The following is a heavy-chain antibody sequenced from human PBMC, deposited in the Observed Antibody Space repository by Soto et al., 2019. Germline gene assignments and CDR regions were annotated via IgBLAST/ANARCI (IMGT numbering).Heavy chain of an antibody. D-gene: IGHD6-13*01. CDR2: IDPSDSYT. J-gene: IGHJ3*02. Sequence: GESLKISCKGSGYSFTSYWISWVRQMPGKGLEWMGRIDPSDSYTNYSPSFQGHVTISADKSISTAYLQWSSLKASDTAMYYCARHPPPIAAAGDDAFDIWGQGTMVTVS. CDR1: GYSFTSYW. CDR3: ARHPPPIAAAGDDAFDI. V-gene: IGHV5-10-1*01.